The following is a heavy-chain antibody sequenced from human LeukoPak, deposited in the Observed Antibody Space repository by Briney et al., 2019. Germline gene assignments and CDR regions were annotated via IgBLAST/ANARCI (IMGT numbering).Heavy chain of an antibody. V-gene: IGHV1-69*06. CDR2: IIPIFGTA. CDR1: GGTFSSYA. CDR3: ARVSPGDSHFDY. Sequence: ASVKVSCKASGGTFSSYAISWVRQAPGQGLGWMGGIIPIFGTANYAQKFQGRVTITADKSTSTAYMELSSLRSEDTAVYYCARVSPGDSHFDYWGQGTLVTVSS. J-gene: IGHJ4*02. D-gene: IGHD4-17*01.